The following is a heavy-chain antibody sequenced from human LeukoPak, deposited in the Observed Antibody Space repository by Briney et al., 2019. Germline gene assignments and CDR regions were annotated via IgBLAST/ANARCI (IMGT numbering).Heavy chain of an antibody. D-gene: IGHD2/OR15-2a*01. V-gene: IGHV3-23*01. CDR1: GFTFSSYA. CDR3: AKAFLGGVYAFDI. Sequence: GGSLRLPCAASGFTFSSYAMSWVRQAPGKGLEWVSAISGSGGSTYYADSVKGRFTISRDNSKNTLYLQMNSLRAEDTAVYYCAKAFLGGVYAFDIWGQGTMVTVSS. CDR2: ISGSGGST. J-gene: IGHJ3*02.